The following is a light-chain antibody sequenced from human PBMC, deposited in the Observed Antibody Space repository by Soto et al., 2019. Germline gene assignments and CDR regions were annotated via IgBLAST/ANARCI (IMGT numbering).Light chain of an antibody. CDR2: KAS. CDR3: QHYNSYSEA. CDR1: QSVSSW. Sequence: DIQLIPNTFPLSAPVGGRVTITCPASQSVSSWVAWYHLKPGKAPKLLIYKASTLKSGVPSRFSGSGSGTEFTLTISSLQPDDFATYYCQHYNSYSEAFGQGTKVDIK. V-gene: IGKV1-5*03. J-gene: IGKJ1*01.